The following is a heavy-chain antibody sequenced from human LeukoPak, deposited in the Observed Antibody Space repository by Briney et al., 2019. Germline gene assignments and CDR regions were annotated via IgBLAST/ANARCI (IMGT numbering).Heavy chain of an antibody. CDR1: GFTFSSYA. CDR2: IKSKTDGGTT. J-gene: IGHJ3*02. V-gene: IGHV3-15*01. Sequence: GGSLRLSCAASGFTFSSYAMSWVRQAPGKGLEWVGRIKSKTDGGTTDYAAPVKGRFTISRDDSKNTLYLQMNSLKTEDTAVYYCTTDRPVVPAALDAFDIWGQGTMVTVSS. CDR3: TTDRPVVPAALDAFDI. D-gene: IGHD2-2*01.